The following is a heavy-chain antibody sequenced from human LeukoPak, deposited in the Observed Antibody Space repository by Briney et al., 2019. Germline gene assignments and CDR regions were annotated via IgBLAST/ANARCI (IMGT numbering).Heavy chain of an antibody. CDR1: GYTFTSYY. J-gene: IGHJ4*02. CDR3: ARDGKYYYDSSGYYNPPTYYFDY. V-gene: IGHV1-46*01. Sequence: ASVKVSCKASGYTFTSYYMHWVRQAPGQGLEWMGIINPSGGSTSYAQKFQGRVTMTRDMSTSTVYMELSSLRSEYTAVYYCARDGKYYYDSSGYYNPPTYYFDYWGQGTLVTVSS. D-gene: IGHD3-22*01. CDR2: INPSGGST.